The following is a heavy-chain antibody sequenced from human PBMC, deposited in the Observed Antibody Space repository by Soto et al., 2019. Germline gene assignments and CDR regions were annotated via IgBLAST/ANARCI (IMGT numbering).Heavy chain of an antibody. J-gene: IGHJ3*02. CDR2: TRNKANSYTT. D-gene: IGHD6-13*01. Sequence: GGSLRLSCAASGFTFSDHYMDWVRQAPGKGLEWVGRTRNKANSYTTEYAASVKGRFTISRDDSKNSLYLQMNSLKTEDTAVYYCARVGGIEGAFDIWGQGTMVTVSS. CDR1: GFTFSDHY. V-gene: IGHV3-72*01. CDR3: ARVGGIEGAFDI.